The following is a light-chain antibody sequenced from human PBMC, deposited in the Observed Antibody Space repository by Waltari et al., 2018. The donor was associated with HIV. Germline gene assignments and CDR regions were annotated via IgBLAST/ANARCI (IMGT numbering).Light chain of an antibody. Sequence: DIQMTQSPSSLSVSVGDRVTITCRASQSINTYLNWYQHKPGRSPKLLIYAASTLQTGVPSRFSGSGSGTDFSLTISRLQPEDFATYYCQQSYSTLALTFGGGTRVDMK. CDR3: QQSYSTLALT. CDR1: QSINTY. V-gene: IGKV1-39*01. J-gene: IGKJ4*01. CDR2: AAS.